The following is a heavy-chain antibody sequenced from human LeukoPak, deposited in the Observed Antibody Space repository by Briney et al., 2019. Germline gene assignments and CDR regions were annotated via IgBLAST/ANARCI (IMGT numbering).Heavy chain of an antibody. D-gene: IGHD5-18*01. V-gene: IGHV3-66*02. J-gene: IGHJ4*02. CDR3: ARAVGYSSAY. CDR1: GFTFSSYA. Sequence: GSLRLSCAASGFTFSSYAMSWVRQAPGKGLEWVSVIYSGGSTYYADSVKGRFTISRDNSKNTLYLQMNSLRAEDTAVYYCARAVGYSSAYRGQGTLVTVSS. CDR2: IYSGGST.